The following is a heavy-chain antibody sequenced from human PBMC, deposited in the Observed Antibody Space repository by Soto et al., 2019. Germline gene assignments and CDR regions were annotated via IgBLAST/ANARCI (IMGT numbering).Heavy chain of an antibody. CDR2: IYYSGST. CDR1: GGSITSGDYY. Sequence: QVQLQESGPGLVKPSQTLSLTCAVSGGSITSGDYYWGWIRQPPGKGLEWITYIYYSGSTYYNPSLKSPVTISVDTSKNQFSLNLSSVTAADTAVYYCARVMYDILTGYYAHDCWGQGTLVTVSS. V-gene: IGHV4-30-4*01. D-gene: IGHD3-9*01. J-gene: IGHJ4*02. CDR3: ARVMYDILTGYYAHDC.